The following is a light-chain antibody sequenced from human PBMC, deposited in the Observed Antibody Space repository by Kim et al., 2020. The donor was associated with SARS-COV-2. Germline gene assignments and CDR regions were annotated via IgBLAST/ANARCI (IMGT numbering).Light chain of an antibody. J-gene: IGLJ3*02. CDR2: GNN. CDR1: SSNTWADYD. V-gene: IGLV1-40*01. Sequence: QSVLTQPPSMSGAPGQRVTISCSGGSSNTWADYDVHWYQQLPGAAPKLLIYGNNNRPSGVPDRFSGSKSGTSASLAITGLQAEDEADYYCQSYDSSLNWVFGGGTQLTVL. CDR3: QSYDSSLNWV.